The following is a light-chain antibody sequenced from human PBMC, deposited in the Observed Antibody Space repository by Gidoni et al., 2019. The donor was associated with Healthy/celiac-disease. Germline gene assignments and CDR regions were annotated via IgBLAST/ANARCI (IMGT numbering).Light chain of an antibody. CDR2: CAS. Sequence: EIVMTQSPANLSVSPGERATLSCRAIQSVSSNLACFQHKPGQAPRLLIYCASTRATGIPARFIGSGSGTEFTLTISSLQSEDFAVYYCQQYNNWPPYTFGQGTKLEIK. J-gene: IGKJ2*01. V-gene: IGKV3-15*01. CDR1: QSVSSN. CDR3: QQYNNWPPYT.